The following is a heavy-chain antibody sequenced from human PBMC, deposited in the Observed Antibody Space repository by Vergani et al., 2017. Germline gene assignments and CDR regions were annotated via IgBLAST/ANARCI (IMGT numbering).Heavy chain of an antibody. CDR2: ISSSSSYI. J-gene: IGHJ2*01. D-gene: IGHD3-9*01. CDR1: GFTFSSYS. V-gene: IGHV3-21*01. CDR3: ARDLDWQNWYFDL. Sequence: EVQLVESGGGLVKPGGSLRLSCAASGFTFSSYSMNWVRQAPGKGLEWVSSISSSSSYIYYADSVKGRFTISRDNAKNSLYLQMNSLRAEDTAVYYCARDLDWQNWYFDLWGRGTLVTVSS.